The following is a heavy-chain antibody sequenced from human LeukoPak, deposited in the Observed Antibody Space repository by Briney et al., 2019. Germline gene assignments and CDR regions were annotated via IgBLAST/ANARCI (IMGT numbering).Heavy chain of an antibody. CDR2: INPCSGGT. J-gene: IGHJ5*02. Sequence: GASVKVSCKTSGYGFTDYYMHWVRQAPGQGLEWMGWINPCSGGTSSAQKFQGRVTMTRDTSISTVYMQVSWLTSDDTAIYYCARADRLHGGPYLIGPWGQGTLVTVSS. V-gene: IGHV1-2*02. D-gene: IGHD3-16*01. CDR3: ARADRLHGGPYLIGP. CDR1: GYGFTDYY.